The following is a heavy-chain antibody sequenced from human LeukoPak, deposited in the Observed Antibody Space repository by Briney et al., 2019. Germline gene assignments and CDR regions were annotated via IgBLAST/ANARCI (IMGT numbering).Heavy chain of an antibody. D-gene: IGHD6-13*01. Sequence: PGGSLRLSCVASGYTLTSYAMNWVRQAPGQGLEWMGWINTNTGNPTYAQGFTGRFVFSLDTSVSTAYLQISSLKAEDTAVDYCARVIVEHQLVRWYFDYWGQGTLVTVSS. CDR3: ARVIVEHQLVRWYFDY. CDR1: GYTLTSYA. V-gene: IGHV7-4-1*02. CDR2: INTNTGNP. J-gene: IGHJ4*02.